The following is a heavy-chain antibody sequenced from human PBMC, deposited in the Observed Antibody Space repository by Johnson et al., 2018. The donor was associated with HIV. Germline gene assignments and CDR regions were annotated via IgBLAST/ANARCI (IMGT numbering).Heavy chain of an antibody. D-gene: IGHD2-2*01. CDR3: AKDREVPAAKNAFDI. Sequence: QVQLVESGGGLVQPGRSLRLSCTASGFTFGDYAMRWVRQPPGKGLEWVAVISYDGSDKYYADSVKGRFTISRDNAKNSLYLQMNSLGAEDTALYYCAKDREVPAAKNAFDIWGQGTMVTVSS. V-gene: IGHV3-30*04. J-gene: IGHJ3*02. CDR1: GFTFGDYA. CDR2: ISYDGSDK.